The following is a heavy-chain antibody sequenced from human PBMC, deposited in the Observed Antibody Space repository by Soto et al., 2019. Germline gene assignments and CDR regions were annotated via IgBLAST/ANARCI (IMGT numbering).Heavy chain of an antibody. CDR2: ISPSRTYT. CDR3: AGGNVNPPLWPP. J-gene: IGHJ5*02. D-gene: IGHD1-1*01. CDR1: GFTFSDFY. V-gene: IGHV3-11*05. Sequence: QVQLVESGGGLVKPGGSLRLSCAASGFTFSDFYMSWIRQTPGKGLEWVSYISPSRTYTTYAGSVKGRFTISRDNVKNSLYLQMGNLRGQGTALYYCAGGNVNPPLWPPRGQGTLGTVSS.